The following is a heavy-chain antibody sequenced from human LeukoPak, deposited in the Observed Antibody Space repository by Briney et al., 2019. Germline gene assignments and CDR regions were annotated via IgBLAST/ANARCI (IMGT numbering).Heavy chain of an antibody. D-gene: IGHD5-18*01. CDR3: AIGYSYGYEYFDY. CDR2: IIPILSIA. J-gene: IGHJ4*02. V-gene: IGHV1-69*04. CDR1: GGTFSSYA. Sequence: GASVKVSCKASGGTFSSYAISWVRQAPGQGLDGMGRIIPILSIANYAQKFQGRVTITADKSTSTAYMELSILRSEDTAVYYCAIGYSYGYEYFDYWGQGTLVTVSS.